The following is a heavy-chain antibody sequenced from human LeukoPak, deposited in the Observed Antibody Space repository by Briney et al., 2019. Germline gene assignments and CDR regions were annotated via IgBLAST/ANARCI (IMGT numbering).Heavy chain of an antibody. CDR3: ARVAKERVGGVYYFDY. D-gene: IGHD1-1*01. J-gene: IGHJ4*02. V-gene: IGHV3-13*01. CDR1: GFTFSDYD. CDR2: IGTAGDT. Sequence: GGSLRLSCAASGFTFSDYDMHWVRQATGRGLEWVSAIGTAGDTYYTGSVKGRFTTSRENAKNSLYLQMNSLRAGDTAVYYCARVAKERVGGVYYFDYWGQGTLVTVSS.